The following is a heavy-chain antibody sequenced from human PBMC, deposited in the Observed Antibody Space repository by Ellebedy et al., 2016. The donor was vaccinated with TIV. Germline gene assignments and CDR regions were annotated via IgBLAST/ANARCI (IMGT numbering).Heavy chain of an antibody. CDR3: AREGGADDYGDYLAY. Sequence: GGSLRLXXAASGFTFSTYSMNWVRQAPGQGLEWVASITGGHYIFYADSVKGRFTISRDNAKNTLYLQMNSLRAEDTAVYYCAREGGADDYGDYLAYWGQGTLVTVSS. D-gene: IGHD4-17*01. CDR1: GFTFSTYS. V-gene: IGHV3-21*04. J-gene: IGHJ4*02. CDR2: ITGGHYI.